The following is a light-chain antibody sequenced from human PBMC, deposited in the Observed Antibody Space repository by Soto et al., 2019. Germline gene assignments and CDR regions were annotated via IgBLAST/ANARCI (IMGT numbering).Light chain of an antibody. V-gene: IGKV3D-20*01. Sequence: DIVLTQSPATLSLSPGERATLSCGASQSVSSNYLAWYQQKPGLATRQLIYDASSRATAVPDRFSGSGSGTDFTLTVTRLEPEDFAVYYCQQYGTSLLTFGGGTKVEIK. CDR1: QSVSSNY. J-gene: IGKJ4*01. CDR2: DAS. CDR3: QQYGTSLLT.